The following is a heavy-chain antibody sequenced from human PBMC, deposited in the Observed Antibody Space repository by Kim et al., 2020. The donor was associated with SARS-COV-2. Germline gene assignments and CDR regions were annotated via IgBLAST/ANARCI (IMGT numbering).Heavy chain of an antibody. J-gene: IGHJ4*02. Sequence: GESLKISCKGSGYSFTSYWISWVRQMPGKGLEWMGRIDPSDSYTNYSPSFQGHVTISADKSISTAYLQWSSLKASDTAMYYCARRGRGLRLGELAVDYWGQGTLVTVSS. D-gene: IGHD3-16*01. CDR2: IDPSDSYT. V-gene: IGHV5-10-1*01. CDR3: ARRGRGLRLGELAVDY. CDR1: GYSFTSYW.